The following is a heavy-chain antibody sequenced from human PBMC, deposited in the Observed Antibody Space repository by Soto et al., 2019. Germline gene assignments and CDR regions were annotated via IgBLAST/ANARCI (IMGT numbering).Heavy chain of an antibody. CDR1: GLDVTSNY. CDR3: ARVSSQATRHFDL. CDR2: IYSGTDT. J-gene: IGHJ2*01. Sequence: EVQLVESGGGLVQPGGSLRLSCAASGLDVTSNYMIWVRQTPGKGLEWVSVIYSGTDTYYADSVKGRFTISRDNSKNTLYLQMNSLRVEDTAVYYCARVSSQATRHFDLWGRGTLVTVSS. V-gene: IGHV3-66*01.